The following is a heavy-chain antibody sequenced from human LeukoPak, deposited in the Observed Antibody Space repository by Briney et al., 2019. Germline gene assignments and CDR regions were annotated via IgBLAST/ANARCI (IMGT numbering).Heavy chain of an antibody. CDR1: GGSVSSGSYY. CDR2: IYYSGST. D-gene: IGHD6-13*01. J-gene: IGHJ3*02. Sequence: SETLSLTCTVSGGSVSSGSYYWSWIRQPPGKGLEWIGYIYYSGSTNYNPSLKSRVTISVDTSKNQFSLKLSSVTAADTAVYYCARDQWQQLAFDIWGQGTMVTVSS. V-gene: IGHV4-61*01. CDR3: ARDQWQQLAFDI.